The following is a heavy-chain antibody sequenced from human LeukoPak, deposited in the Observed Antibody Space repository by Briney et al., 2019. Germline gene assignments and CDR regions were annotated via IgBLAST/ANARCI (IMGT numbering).Heavy chain of an antibody. Sequence: GGSLRLSCAASGFTFSTYAMSWVRQAPGKGLEWVSAVRGSGTDTYYADSVKGRFTISRDNSKNTLYLQMNSLRAEDTAVYYCARGMATTPYDYWGQGTLVTVSS. CDR2: VRGSGTDT. CDR3: ARGMATTPYDY. J-gene: IGHJ4*02. V-gene: IGHV3-23*01. CDR1: GFTFSTYA. D-gene: IGHD5-24*01.